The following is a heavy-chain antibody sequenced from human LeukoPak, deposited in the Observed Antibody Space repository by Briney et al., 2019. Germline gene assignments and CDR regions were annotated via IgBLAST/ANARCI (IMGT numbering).Heavy chain of an antibody. CDR3: AKDRYSYAYEYFDC. CDR2: VSGSGGTT. V-gene: IGHV3-23*01. Sequence: PGGSLRLSCATAGFTFNSYAMSWVRQAPGRGLEWVSVVSGSGGTTYYADSVKGRFTISRDNSKNTLYLQMNSLRAEGTAVYYCAKDRYSYAYEYFDCWGQGTLVTVSS. CDR1: GFTFNSYA. D-gene: IGHD5-18*01. J-gene: IGHJ4*02.